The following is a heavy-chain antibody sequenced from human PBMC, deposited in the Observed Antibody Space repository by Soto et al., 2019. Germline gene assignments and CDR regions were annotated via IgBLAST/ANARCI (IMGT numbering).Heavy chain of an antibody. J-gene: IGHJ4*02. CDR2: ISGSGGST. Sequence: GSLRLSCAASGFTFSSYAMSWVRQAPGKGLEWVSAISGSGGSTYYADSVKGRFTISRDNSKNTLYLQMNSLRAEDTAVYYCAKDPGNCSGGSCYSYFDYWGQGTLVTVSS. CDR3: AKDPGNCSGGSCYSYFDY. V-gene: IGHV3-23*01. D-gene: IGHD2-15*01. CDR1: GFTFSSYA.